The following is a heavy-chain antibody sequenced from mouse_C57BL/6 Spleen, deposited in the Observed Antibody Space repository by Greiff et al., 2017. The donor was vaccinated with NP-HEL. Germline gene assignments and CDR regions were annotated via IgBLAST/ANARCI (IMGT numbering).Heavy chain of an antibody. Sequence: VQLQQSGAELARPGASVKLSCKASGYTFTSYGISWVKQRTGQGLEWIGEIYPRSGNTYYNEKFKGKATLTADKSSSTAYMELRSLTSEDSAVYVCARGAYYGSSFDDWGQGTTLTVYS. V-gene: IGHV1-81*01. CDR1: GYTFTSYG. CDR3: ARGAYYGSSFDD. CDR2: IYPRSGNT. D-gene: IGHD1-1*01. J-gene: IGHJ2*01.